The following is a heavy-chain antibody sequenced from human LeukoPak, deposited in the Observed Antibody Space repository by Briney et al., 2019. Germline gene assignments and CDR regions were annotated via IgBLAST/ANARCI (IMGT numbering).Heavy chain of an antibody. CDR1: GGSISSNYYY. D-gene: IGHD3-3*01. J-gene: IGHJ5*02. Sequence: PSETLSLTCTVSGGSISSNYYYWGWILQPPGKGLEWIGSMYYSGSTYYNPSLKSRVTISVDASKNQFSLKLNSGTAADTAVYYCVRHCLKYYDYDFLDPWGQGTLVTVSS. CDR3: VRHCLKYYDYDFLDP. V-gene: IGHV4-39*01. CDR2: MYYSGST.